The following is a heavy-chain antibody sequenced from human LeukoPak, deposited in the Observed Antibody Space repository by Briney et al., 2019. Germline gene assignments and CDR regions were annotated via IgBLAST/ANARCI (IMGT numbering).Heavy chain of an antibody. CDR2: ISSSSSHT. J-gene: IGHJ4*02. CDR1: GFTFSDYY. Sequence: PGGSLRLSCAASGFTFSDYYMSWIRQVPGKGLEWVSYISSSSSHTNYGDSVKGRFTISRDNAKNSLYLQMNSLRAEDTAIYYCARAKPLPLMAHYFDYWGQGTLLTVSS. CDR3: ARAKPLPLMAHYFDY. V-gene: IGHV3-11*06. D-gene: IGHD3-16*02.